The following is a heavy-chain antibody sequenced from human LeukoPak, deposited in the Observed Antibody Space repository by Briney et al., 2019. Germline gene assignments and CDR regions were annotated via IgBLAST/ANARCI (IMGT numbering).Heavy chain of an antibody. CDR2: IYDTGYS. Sequence: SETPSLTCTVSGGSISGYYWSWIRQPPGKGLEWIGHIYDTGYSNYNPSLKTRVIISVDTSKNQFSLRLTSVTAADSATYYCARETSLVGYAGGLGFNYWGRGTLVTVSS. D-gene: IGHD2-2*01. CDR3: ARETSLVGYAGGLGFNY. CDR1: GGSISGYY. J-gene: IGHJ4*02. V-gene: IGHV4-59*01.